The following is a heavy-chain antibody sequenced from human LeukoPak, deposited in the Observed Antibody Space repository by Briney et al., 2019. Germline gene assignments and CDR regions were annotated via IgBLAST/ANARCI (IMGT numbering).Heavy chain of an antibody. CDR1: GLSFNNAY. D-gene: IGHD6-13*01. J-gene: IGHJ4*02. Sequence: GGSLRLSCAASGLSFNNAYMCWVRQAPGKGLEWVGRIKSKVDGGTTDYGAPVKGRFTISRDDSRNTLYLQMNSLKTEDTAVYYCTTNAGYTSRWYNYWGQGTLVTVSS. CDR2: IKSKVDGGTT. V-gene: IGHV3-15*01. CDR3: TTNAGYTSRWYNY.